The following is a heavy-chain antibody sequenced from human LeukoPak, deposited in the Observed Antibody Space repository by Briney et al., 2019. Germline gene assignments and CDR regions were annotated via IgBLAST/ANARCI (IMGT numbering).Heavy chain of an antibody. J-gene: IGHJ3*02. CDR1: GFTFSSYW. V-gene: IGHV3-74*01. CDR2: INSDGTST. D-gene: IGHD2-21*01. CDR3: ARGTGCGVFDI. Sequence: PGGSLRLSCAASGFTFSSYWMHWVRQAPGKGLVWVSRINSDGTSTSYADSVEGRFTISRDNAKNTLYLQMNSLRAEDTAVYYCARGTGCGVFDIWGQGTMVTVSS.